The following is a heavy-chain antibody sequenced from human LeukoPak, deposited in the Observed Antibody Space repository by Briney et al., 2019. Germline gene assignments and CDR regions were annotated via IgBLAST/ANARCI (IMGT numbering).Heavy chain of an antibody. Sequence: PGGSLRLSCAASGFTFSSHSMNWVRQAPGKGLEWVSYISSSSSTIYYADSVKGRFTISRDNAKNSLYLQMNSLRAEDTAVYYCARGPRGTTGTSDYWGQGTLVTVSS. CDR3: ARGPRGTTGTSDY. CDR2: ISSSSSTI. J-gene: IGHJ4*02. V-gene: IGHV3-48*04. CDR1: GFTFSSHS. D-gene: IGHD1-1*01.